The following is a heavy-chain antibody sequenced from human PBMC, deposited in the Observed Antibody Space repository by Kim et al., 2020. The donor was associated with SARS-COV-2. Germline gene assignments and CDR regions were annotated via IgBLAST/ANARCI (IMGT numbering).Heavy chain of an antibody. CDR3: ARGLPGRTGDEAFDI. CDR2: INSDGSST. CDR1: GFTFSSYW. D-gene: IGHD1-1*01. Sequence: GGSLRLSCAASGFTFSSYWMHWVRQAPGKGLVWVSRINSDGSSTAYAGSVRGRFTISRDNAKNTLYLQMNSLTAEDTAVFYCARGLPGRTGDEAFDIWGQGTMVTVSS. J-gene: IGHJ3*02. V-gene: IGHV3-74*03.